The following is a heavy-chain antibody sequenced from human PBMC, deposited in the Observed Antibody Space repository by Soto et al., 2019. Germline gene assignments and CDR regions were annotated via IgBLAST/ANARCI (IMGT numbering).Heavy chain of an antibody. Sequence: EVQLLESGGGLVQPGGSLRLSCAASGFTFSSYAMSWVRQAPGKGLEWVSAISGSGGSTYYADSVKGRFTISRDNSKNTLYLQMNSLRAEDTAVYYCAKDQALRYCYYYYMDVWGKGTTVTVSS. J-gene: IGHJ6*03. CDR3: AKDQALRYCYYYYMDV. CDR1: GFTFSSYA. V-gene: IGHV3-23*01. CDR2: ISGSGGST.